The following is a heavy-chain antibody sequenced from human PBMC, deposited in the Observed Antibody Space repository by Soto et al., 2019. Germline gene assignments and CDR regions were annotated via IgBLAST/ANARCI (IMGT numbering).Heavy chain of an antibody. CDR2: VTPDGSST. D-gene: IGHD3-10*02. CDR1: GFTFSSYW. Sequence: EVQLVESGGGLVQPGGSLRLSCAASGFTFSSYWIHWVRQPPGGGLVWVSRVTPDGSSTDYADSVKGRFTFSRYNDNNIVYLQINSLRVEDTPVYSCTRLSTAVDYYVFATGGVGAEVKVS. J-gene: IGHJ3*01. CDR3: TRLSTAVDYYVFAT. V-gene: IGHV3-74*01.